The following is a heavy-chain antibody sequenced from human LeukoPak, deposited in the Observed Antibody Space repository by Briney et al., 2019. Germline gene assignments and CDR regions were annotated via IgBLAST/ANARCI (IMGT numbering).Heavy chain of an antibody. CDR1: GFTFSSYW. CDR3: GRFTRSGDSVY. D-gene: IGHD7-27*01. V-gene: IGHV3-7*04. Sequence: GGSLRLSCAASGFTFSSYWMSWVRQAPGKGLEWMANIKQDGSEKQYVDSVKGRFAIFRDNAENSLYLQMNSLKAEDTAVYYCGRFTRSGDSVYWGQGTLVTVSS. CDR2: IKQDGSEK. J-gene: IGHJ4*02.